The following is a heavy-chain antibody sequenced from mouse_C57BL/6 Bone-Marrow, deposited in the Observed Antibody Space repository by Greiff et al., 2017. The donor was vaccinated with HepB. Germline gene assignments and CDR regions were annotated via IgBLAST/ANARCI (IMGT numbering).Heavy chain of an antibody. CDR2: IYPGSGST. J-gene: IGHJ2*01. CDR3: ARDSSGYVYFGY. Sequence: VQLQQSGAELVKPGASVKMSCKASGYTFTSYWITWVKQRPGQGLEWIGDIYPGSGSTNYNEKFKSKATLTVDTSSSTAYMQLSSLTSEDSAVYYCARDSSGYVYFGYWGQGTTLTVSS. CDR1: GYTFTSYW. V-gene: IGHV1-55*01. D-gene: IGHD3-2*02.